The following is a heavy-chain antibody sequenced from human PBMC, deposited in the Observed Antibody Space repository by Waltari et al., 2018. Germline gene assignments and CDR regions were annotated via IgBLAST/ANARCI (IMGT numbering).Heavy chain of an antibody. J-gene: IGHJ4*02. CDR3: AKDGLDTIVPDY. CDR1: GFTFSSYG. D-gene: IGHD5-12*01. CDR2: IRYDGSNK. V-gene: IGHV3-30*02. Sequence: QVQLVESGGGVVQPGGSLRLSCAASGFTFSSYGMHWVRQAPGKGLEWVAFIRYDGSNKYYADSVKGRFTISRDNSKNTLYLQMNSLRAEDTAVYYCAKDGLDTIVPDYWGQGTLVTVSS.